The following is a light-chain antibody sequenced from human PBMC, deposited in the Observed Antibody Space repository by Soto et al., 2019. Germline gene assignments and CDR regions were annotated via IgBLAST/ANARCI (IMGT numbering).Light chain of an antibody. Sequence: VVTQPPSASGAPGQRVTISCSGSSSNIGSEAVNWYQHLPGTAPKLLIYLNNQRPSGVPDRFSGSKSDTSASLAISGLQSEDEADYYCATWDDSLKRVVFGGGTKVTVL. J-gene: IGLJ2*01. CDR2: LNN. CDR1: SSNIGSEA. CDR3: ATWDDSLKRVV. V-gene: IGLV1-44*01.